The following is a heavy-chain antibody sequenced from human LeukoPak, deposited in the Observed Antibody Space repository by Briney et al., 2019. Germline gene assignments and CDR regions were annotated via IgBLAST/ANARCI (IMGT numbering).Heavy chain of an antibody. V-gene: IGHV3-30-3*01. CDR3: ARATTVTNVFDY. D-gene: IGHD4-17*01. Sequence: EPGGSLRLSCAASGFTFSSCAMHWVRQAPGKGLEWVAVISYDGSNKYYADSVKGRFTISRDNSKNTLYLQMNSLRAEDTAVYYCARATTVTNVFDYWGQGTLVTVSS. J-gene: IGHJ4*02. CDR1: GFTFSSCA. CDR2: ISYDGSNK.